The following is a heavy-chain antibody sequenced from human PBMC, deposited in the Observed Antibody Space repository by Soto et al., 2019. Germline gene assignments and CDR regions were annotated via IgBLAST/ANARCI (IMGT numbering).Heavy chain of an antibody. Sequence: SDTLSLTCTVSGGSISSYYGSWIRQPPGKGLEWIGYIYYSGSTNYNPSLKSRVTISVDTSKNQFSLKLSSVTAADTAVYYCAGRRYGSGSYYNVQPQFDYWGQGTLVTVSS. CDR2: IYYSGST. V-gene: IGHV4-59*08. D-gene: IGHD3-10*01. J-gene: IGHJ4*02. CDR3: AGRRYGSGSYYNVQPQFDY. CDR1: GGSISSYY.